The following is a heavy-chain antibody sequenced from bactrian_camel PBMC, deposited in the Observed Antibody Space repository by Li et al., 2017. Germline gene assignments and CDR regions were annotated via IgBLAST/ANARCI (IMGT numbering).Heavy chain of an antibody. Sequence: VQLVESGGGLVQPGGSLRLSCVASGFSFSSSYMSWVRQAPGKGLEWVSYINSGGGSTYYADSVKGRFTISRDNAANTLSLQMTSLKVEDTGMYYCAHGGRWRERWQDGGCTYAYLGQGTQVTVS. CDR2: INSGGGST. J-gene: IGHJ4*01. V-gene: IGHV3S40*01. CDR1: GFSFSSSY. CDR3: AHGGRWRERWQDGGCTYAY. D-gene: IGHD7*01.